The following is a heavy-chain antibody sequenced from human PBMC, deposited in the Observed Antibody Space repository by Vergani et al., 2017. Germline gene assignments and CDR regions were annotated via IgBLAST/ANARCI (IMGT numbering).Heavy chain of an antibody. V-gene: IGHV4-39*01. CDR2: IYYSGST. J-gene: IGHJ5*02. CDR1: GASIRSSNYY. Sequence: QLQLQESGPGLVKPSATLSLTCSVSGASIRSSNYYWGWIRQPPGKGLEWIASIYYSGSTYYNPSLKSRVTISVDTSKNQVSLKLSSVTAADTAVYVCARHSTVEWLVKLGWIDPWGQGILVTVSS. CDR3: ARHSTVEWLVKLGWIDP. D-gene: IGHD6-19*01.